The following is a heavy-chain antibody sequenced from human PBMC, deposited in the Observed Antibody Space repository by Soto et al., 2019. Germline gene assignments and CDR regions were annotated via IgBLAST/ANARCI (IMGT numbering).Heavy chain of an antibody. CDR3: ARGYTGYCSGGTCYWFDP. CDR1: GFSFSSYS. Sequence: EVQLVESGGGLVKPGGSLRLSCAASGFSFSSYSMNWVRQAPGKGLEWVSSISSSTSYINYADSVKGRFTISRDNAKKSLYLQMHSLRAEDTAVYYCARGYTGYCSGGTCYWFDPWGQGTLVTVSS. D-gene: IGHD2-15*01. V-gene: IGHV3-21*01. J-gene: IGHJ5*02. CDR2: ISSSTSYI.